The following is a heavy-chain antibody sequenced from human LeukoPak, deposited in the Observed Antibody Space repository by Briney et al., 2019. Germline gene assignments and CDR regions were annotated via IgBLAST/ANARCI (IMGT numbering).Heavy chain of an antibody. CDR3: AREGRSSSSGY. V-gene: IGHV4-4*07. J-gene: IGHJ4*02. CDR1: GGSISGYY. CDR2: INTSGNT. Sequence: PSETLSLTCTVSGGSISGYYWTWIRQPAGKGLEWIGRINTSGNTNYNPSLKSRVTMSTDTSKKQFSLILNSVTAADTAVYYCAREGRSSSSGYWGQGILVTVSS. D-gene: IGHD6-6*01.